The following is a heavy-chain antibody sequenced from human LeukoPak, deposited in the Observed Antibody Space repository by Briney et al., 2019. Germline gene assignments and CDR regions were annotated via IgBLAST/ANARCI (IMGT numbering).Heavy chain of an antibody. D-gene: IGHD5-18*01. CDR1: GGTFSSYA. J-gene: IGHJ4*02. Sequence: ASVKVSCKASGGTFSSYAISWVRQAPGQGLEWMGRIIPILGIANYAQKFQGRVTITADKSTSTAYMELSSLRSEDTAVYYCARPARGCSYGYVVPSFDHWGQGTLVTVSS. CDR3: ARPARGCSYGYVVPSFDH. CDR2: IIPILGIA. V-gene: IGHV1-69*04.